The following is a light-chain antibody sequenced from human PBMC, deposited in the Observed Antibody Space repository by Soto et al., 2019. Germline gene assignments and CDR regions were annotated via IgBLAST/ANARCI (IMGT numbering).Light chain of an antibody. CDR3: QQYVEAPKT. J-gene: IGKJ2*01. CDR1: QGISNY. V-gene: IGKV1-27*01. Sequence: DIQMTQSPSSLSASVGDRVTITCRASQGISNYFAWYQQKPGKVPKLLIYAASTLQSGVPSRFIGGGSGTDFTLTIRSLQPEDAATYYCQQYVEAPKTFGQGTKVEIK. CDR2: AAS.